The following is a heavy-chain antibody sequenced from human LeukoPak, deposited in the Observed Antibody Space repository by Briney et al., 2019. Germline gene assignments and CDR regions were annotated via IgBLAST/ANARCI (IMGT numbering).Heavy chain of an antibody. Sequence: PGGSLRLSCAASGFTFSNYNMNWVRQPPGKGLQWVSYISSSSSYIYYADSVKGRFTISRDNAKNSLYLQMNSLRAEDTAVYYCARRSQWLVQGAFDIWGQGTMVTVSS. J-gene: IGHJ3*02. D-gene: IGHD6-19*01. CDR1: GFTFSNYN. CDR2: ISSSSSYI. V-gene: IGHV3-21*05. CDR3: ARRSQWLVQGAFDI.